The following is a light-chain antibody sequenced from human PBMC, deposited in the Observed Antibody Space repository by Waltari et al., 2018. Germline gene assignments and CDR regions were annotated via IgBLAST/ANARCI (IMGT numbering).Light chain of an antibody. CDR3: CSFATNSIVI. CDR2: EVN. J-gene: IGLJ2*01. CDR1: GSDVGSYNL. Sequence: QSALTQPASVSGSPGQSITISCSGTGSDVGSYNLVSWYQQHPGKAPKLIIYEVNMRPSGVSDSVSGSKSGVTASLTISGLQAEDEAVYFCCSFATNSIVIFGGGTKLTVL. V-gene: IGLV2-23*02.